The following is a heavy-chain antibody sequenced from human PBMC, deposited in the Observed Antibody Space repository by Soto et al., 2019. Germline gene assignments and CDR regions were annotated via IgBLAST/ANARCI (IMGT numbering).Heavy chain of an antibody. D-gene: IGHD4-17*01. V-gene: IGHV4-30-2*05. Sequence: SETLCLTCAVSGGSISSGGYSWSWIRQPPGKGLEWIGYIYHSGSTYYNPSLKSRVTISVDTSKNQFSLKLSSVTAADTAVYYCASRDLSGDYVAFDIWGQGTMVTVSS. CDR3: ASRDLSGDYVAFDI. J-gene: IGHJ3*02. CDR1: GGSISSGGYS. CDR2: IYHSGST.